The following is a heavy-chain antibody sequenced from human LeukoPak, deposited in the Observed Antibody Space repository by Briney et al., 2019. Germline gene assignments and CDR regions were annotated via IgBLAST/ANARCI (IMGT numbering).Heavy chain of an antibody. J-gene: IGHJ4*02. CDR1: GFSFNDYW. Sequence: GGSLRLSCAASGFSFNDYWVTWIRQIPGKGLEWVANINGDESQKYYVNSVKGRLTISRDNAKDSVYLEMNSLRAEDTAVYYCTRDSGWLRLYYWGQGTLVTVSS. V-gene: IGHV3-7*01. CDR2: INGDESQK. D-gene: IGHD5-12*01. CDR3: TRDSGWLRLYY.